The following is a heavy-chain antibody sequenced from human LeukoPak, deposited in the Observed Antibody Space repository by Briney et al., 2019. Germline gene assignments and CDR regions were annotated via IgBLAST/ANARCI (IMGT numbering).Heavy chain of an antibody. CDR2: ISGSGGST. D-gene: IGHD3-22*01. V-gene: IGHV3-23*01. CDR1: GFTFSSYA. J-gene: IGHJ4*02. CDR3: ARMVTMIVVVITNYFDY. Sequence: PGGSLRLSCAASGFTFSSYAMSWVRQAPGKGLEWVSAISGSGGSTYYADSVKGRFTISRDNSENTLYLQMNSLRAEDTAVYYCARMVTMIVVVITNYFDYWGQGTLVTVSS.